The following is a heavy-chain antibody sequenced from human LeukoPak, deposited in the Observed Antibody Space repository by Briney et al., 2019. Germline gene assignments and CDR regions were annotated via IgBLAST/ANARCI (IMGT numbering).Heavy chain of an antibody. V-gene: IGHV3-23*01. CDR1: GFTFSSYA. CDR2: ISGSGGST. J-gene: IGHJ4*02. Sequence: GGSLRLSCAASGFTFSSYAMSWVRQAPGKGLEWVSAISGSGGSTYYADSVKGRFTISRDNSKNTLYLQMNSLRAEDTAMYYCARDDYGDYSVYWGQGTLVTVSS. CDR3: ARDDYGDYSVY. D-gene: IGHD4-17*01.